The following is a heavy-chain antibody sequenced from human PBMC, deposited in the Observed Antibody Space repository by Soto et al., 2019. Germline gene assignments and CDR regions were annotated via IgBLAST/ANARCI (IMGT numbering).Heavy chain of an antibody. CDR2: IGTAGDT. J-gene: IGHJ6*02. V-gene: IGHV3-13*01. CDR3: ARKRPDYYYYYGMDV. CDR1: GFTFSSYD. Sequence: VQLVESGGGLVQPGGSLRLSCAASGFTFSSYDMHWVRQATGKGLEWVSAIGTAGDTYYPGSVKGRFTISRENAKNSLYLQMNSLRAEDTAVYYCARKRPDYYYYYGMDVWGQGTTVTVSS.